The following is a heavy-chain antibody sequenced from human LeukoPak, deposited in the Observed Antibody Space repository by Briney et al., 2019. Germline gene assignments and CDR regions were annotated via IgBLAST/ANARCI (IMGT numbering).Heavy chain of an antibody. V-gene: IGHV3-48*02. Sequence: GGSLRLSCAASGFTFSNYGMNWVRQAPGKGLEWVSYISSSSNTIYYTDSVKGRFTVSRDNAKNSLYLQMNSLRDQDTAVYYCVREEGFDYWGQGTLVTVSS. J-gene: IGHJ4*02. CDR2: ISSSSNTI. CDR1: GFTFSNYG. CDR3: VREEGFDY.